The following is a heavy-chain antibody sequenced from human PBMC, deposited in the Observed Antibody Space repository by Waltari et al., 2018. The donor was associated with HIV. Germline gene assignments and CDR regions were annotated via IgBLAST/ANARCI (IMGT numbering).Heavy chain of an antibody. CDR3: ARGGPNYYDSSGYYGY. CDR2: MNPNSGNT. J-gene: IGHJ4*02. D-gene: IGHD3-22*01. Sequence: QVQLVQSGAEVKKPGASVKVSCKASGYTFTSSDINWARQAPAQGLEWMGWMNPNSGNTGYAQKFQGRVTMTRNTSISTAYMELSSLRSEDTAVYYCARGGPNYYDSSGYYGYWGQGTLVTVSS. V-gene: IGHV1-8*01. CDR1: GYTFTSSD.